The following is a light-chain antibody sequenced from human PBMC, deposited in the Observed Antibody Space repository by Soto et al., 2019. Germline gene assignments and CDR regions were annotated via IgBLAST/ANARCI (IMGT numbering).Light chain of an antibody. CDR2: DAS. CDR3: QQLKSYPFT. J-gene: IGKJ5*01. CDR1: QGISSA. V-gene: IGKV1-13*02. Sequence: AIQLTQSPSSLSASLGDRVSITCRASQGISSALAWYQHKPGKPPKILIYDASSLQSGVPSRFSGSESGTECTLTISSLQPEDFATYYCQQLKSYPFTFGQGTRLEIK.